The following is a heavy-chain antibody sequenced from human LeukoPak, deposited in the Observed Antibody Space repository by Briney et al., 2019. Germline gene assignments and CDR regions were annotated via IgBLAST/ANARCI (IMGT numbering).Heavy chain of an antibody. Sequence: GGSLRLSCAVSGFTFSSYAMSWVRQAPGKGLEWVSSIGGSGGTTYYADSVKGRFTVSRDNSKNTLYVQMNRLRAENTAVYFCARGLDSNRWYFFDYWGQGTLVTVSS. V-gene: IGHV3-23*01. CDR3: ARGLDSNRWYFFDY. CDR2: IGGSGGTT. J-gene: IGHJ4*02. D-gene: IGHD6-13*01. CDR1: GFTFSSYA.